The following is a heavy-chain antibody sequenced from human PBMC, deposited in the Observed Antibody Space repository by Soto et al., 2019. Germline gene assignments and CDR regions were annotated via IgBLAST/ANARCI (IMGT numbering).Heavy chain of an antibody. D-gene: IGHD6-13*01. CDR2: IKQDGSEE. Sequence: EVQLVESGGGLVQPGGSLRLSCVDSGFTFSRYWMSWVRQAPVKGLEWVGNIKQDGSEENYVDSVKGRFTISRDNAKNSIDLKMNSLRAEDTAVYYCAKIAASGRGWDVWGQGTTVVVSS. V-gene: IGHV3-7*01. J-gene: IGHJ6*02. CDR3: AKIAASGRGWDV. CDR1: GFTFSRYW.